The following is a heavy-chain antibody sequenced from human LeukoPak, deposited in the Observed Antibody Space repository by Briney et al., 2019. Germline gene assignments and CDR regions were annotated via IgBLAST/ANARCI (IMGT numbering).Heavy chain of an antibody. V-gene: IGHV3-21*01. CDR1: GFTFRSYS. CDR2: ISSSSSYI. D-gene: IGHD6-19*01. J-gene: IGHJ4*02. CDR3: ARARRQWLDPFDY. Sequence: GGSLRLSCAASGFTFRSYSMNWVRQAPGKGLEWVSSISSSSSYIYYADSVKGRFTISRDNAKNSLYLQMNSLRAEDTAVYYCARARRQWLDPFDYWGQGTLVTVSS.